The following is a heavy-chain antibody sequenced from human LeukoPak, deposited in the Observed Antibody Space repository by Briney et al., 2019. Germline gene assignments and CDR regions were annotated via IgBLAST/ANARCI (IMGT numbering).Heavy chain of an antibody. Sequence: GGSLRLSCAASGFTFDDYGMSWVRQAPGKGLEWVSAISGSGGSTYYADSVKGRFTISRDNSKNTLYLQMNSLRAEDTAVYYCAKWEWLAKYYFDYWGQGTLVTVSS. CDR1: GFTFDDYG. D-gene: IGHD6-19*01. CDR2: ISGSGGST. CDR3: AKWEWLAKYYFDY. J-gene: IGHJ4*02. V-gene: IGHV3-23*01.